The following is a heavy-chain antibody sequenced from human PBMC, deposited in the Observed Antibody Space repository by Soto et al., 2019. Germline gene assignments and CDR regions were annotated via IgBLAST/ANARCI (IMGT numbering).Heavy chain of an antibody. D-gene: IGHD3-9*01. J-gene: IGHJ4*02. V-gene: IGHV3-23*01. Sequence: EVQLLESGGGLVQPGGSLKLSCAASGFTFSNYAMSWVRQAPGKGLEWVSAISGSGGSTYYADSVKGRFTISRDNSKNTLYLQMNSLRAEDTAVYYCAKDPGDILTGRFDYWGQGTLVTVSS. CDR1: GFTFSNYA. CDR2: ISGSGGST. CDR3: AKDPGDILTGRFDY.